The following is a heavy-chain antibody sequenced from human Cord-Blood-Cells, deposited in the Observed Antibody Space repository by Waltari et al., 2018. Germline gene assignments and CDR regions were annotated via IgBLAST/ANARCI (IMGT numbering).Heavy chain of an antibody. Sequence: QVQLVQTGAEVKKPGASVKVYCKVSGYTLTELSMQWVRQAPGNGLEWMGGFDPEDGETIYAQKFQGRVTMTEDTSTDTAYMELSSLRSEDTAVYYCATPLYYDFWSGYYDAFDIWGQGTMVTVSS. CDR1: GYTLTELS. V-gene: IGHV1-24*01. D-gene: IGHD3-3*01. CDR3: ATPLYYDFWSGYYDAFDI. CDR2: FDPEDGET. J-gene: IGHJ3*02.